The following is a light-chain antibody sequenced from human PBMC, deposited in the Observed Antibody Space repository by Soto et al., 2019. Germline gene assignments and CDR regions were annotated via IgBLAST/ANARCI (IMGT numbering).Light chain of an antibody. Sequence: DIQMTQSPSSLSASVGDSVTITCRASQSISRYLNWYQLKPGKAPKLLIYAASGLQSGVPSRFSGSGSGTDFTLTISSRQPEDFATYYCQESNSTPMYTFGQGTKLEIK. CDR2: AAS. CDR3: QESNSTPMYT. V-gene: IGKV1-39*01. CDR1: QSISRY. J-gene: IGKJ2*01.